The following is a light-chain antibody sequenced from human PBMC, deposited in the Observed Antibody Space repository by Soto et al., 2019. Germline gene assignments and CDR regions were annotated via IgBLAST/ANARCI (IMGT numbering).Light chain of an antibody. CDR3: QLGSNWPPWLT. J-gene: IGKJ4*01. V-gene: IGKV3-11*01. CDR1: QSVRSY. Sequence: EIVLTQSPATLSLSPGERATLSCRASQSVRSYLAWYQQKPGQAPRLLIYDASTRATGIPARFSGSGSGTDFTLTISSLEPEDFAIYYCQLGSNWPPWLTFGGGTKVEIK. CDR2: DAS.